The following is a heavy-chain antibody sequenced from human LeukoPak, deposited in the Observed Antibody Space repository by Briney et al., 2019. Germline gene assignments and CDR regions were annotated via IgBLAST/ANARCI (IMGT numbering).Heavy chain of an antibody. CDR1: GFTFSSYA. CDR3: AKGGYSSSYPPDY. D-gene: IGHD6-13*01. J-gene: IGHJ4*02. Sequence: GGSLRLSCAASGFTFSSYAVTWVRQAPGKGLEWVSAISGSGGSTYYADSVKGRFTISRDNSKNTLYLQMNSLRAEDTAMYYCAKGGYSSSYPPDYWGQGTQVTVSS. CDR2: ISGSGGST. V-gene: IGHV3-23*01.